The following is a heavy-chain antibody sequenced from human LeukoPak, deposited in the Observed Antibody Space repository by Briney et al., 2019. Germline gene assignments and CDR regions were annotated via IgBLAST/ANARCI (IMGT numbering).Heavy chain of an antibody. Sequence: SETLSLTCTVSGGSISSYYWSWIRQPAGKGLEWIGRIYSSGSTNYNPSLKSRVTMSVDTSKNQFSLNLRSVTAADTAVYYCARVTSTEPYYFDYWGQGTLVTVSS. CDR2: IYSSGST. CDR3: ARVTSTEPYYFDY. J-gene: IGHJ4*02. D-gene: IGHD2-2*01. CDR1: GGSISSYY. V-gene: IGHV4-4*07.